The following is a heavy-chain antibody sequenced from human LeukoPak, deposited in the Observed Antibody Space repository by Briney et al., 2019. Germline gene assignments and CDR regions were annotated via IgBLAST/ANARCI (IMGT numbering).Heavy chain of an antibody. CDR1: GYTFTSYG. CDR3: ARDPTGGYDFDY. J-gene: IGHJ4*02. CDR2: IDAKNGDT. D-gene: IGHD5-12*01. V-gene: IGHV1-18*01. Sequence: GASVKASCKASGYTFTSYGISWVRQAPGQGLEWMGWIDAKNGDTNYARKVQGRITMTTDTSTSTAYMELRSLRSDDTAMYYCARDPTGGYDFDYWGQGTLVTVSS.